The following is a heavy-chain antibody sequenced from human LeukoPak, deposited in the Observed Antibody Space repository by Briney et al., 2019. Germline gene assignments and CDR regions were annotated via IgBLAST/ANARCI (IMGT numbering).Heavy chain of an antibody. CDR2: INTYNGNT. CDR1: GYSFTSRG. D-gene: IGHD6-19*01. CDR3: ARAVTGGDY. Sequence: ASVKVSCKASGYSFTSRGINWVRQAPGQGLEWMGCINTYNGNTNYEQKFQGRVTMTTDTSTSTIYMELRSLRSDDTAVYYCARAVTGGDYWGQGTLVTVSS. J-gene: IGHJ4*02. V-gene: IGHV1-18*01.